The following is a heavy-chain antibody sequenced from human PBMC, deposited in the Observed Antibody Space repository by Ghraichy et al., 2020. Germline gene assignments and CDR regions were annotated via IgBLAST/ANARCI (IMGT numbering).Heavy chain of an antibody. CDR2: ISYDGSNK. Sequence: GSLRLSCAASGFTFSSYAMHWVRQAPGKGLEWVAVISYDGSNKYYVDSVKGRFTISRDNSKNTLYMQMNSLRAEDTAVYYCARCERPLYYYYYGMDVWGQGTTVTVSS. J-gene: IGHJ6*02. CDR1: GFTFSSYA. D-gene: IGHD1-1*01. V-gene: IGHV3-30*04. CDR3: ARCERPLYYYYYGMDV.